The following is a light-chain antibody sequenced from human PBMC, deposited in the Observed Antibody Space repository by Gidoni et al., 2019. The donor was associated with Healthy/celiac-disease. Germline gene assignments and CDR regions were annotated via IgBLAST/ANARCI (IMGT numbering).Light chain of an antibody. J-gene: IGKJ3*01. CDR3: QQSYSTPL. CDR2: AAS. V-gene: IGKV1-39*01. CDR1: QSISSY. Sequence: DIQMTQSPSSLSASVGDRVTITCRASQSISSYLNWYQQKPGKAPKLLIYAASSLQSWVPSRFSGSGSGTDFTLTISSLQPEDFATYYCQQSYSTPLFGPGTKVDIK.